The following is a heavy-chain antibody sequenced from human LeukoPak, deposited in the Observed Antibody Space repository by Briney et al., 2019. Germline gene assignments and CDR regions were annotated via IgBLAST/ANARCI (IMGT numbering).Heavy chain of an antibody. V-gene: IGHV3-30*03. CDR2: ISDDGSNK. J-gene: IGHJ4*02. D-gene: IGHD4/OR15-4a*01. Sequence: GRSLRLSCAASGFTFSVYGLHWVRQAPGKGLDWVAVISDDGSNKFYADSVKGRFTISRDNSKNTLYLQMNSLRAEDTAVYYCARRAGAYSHPYDYWGQGTLVTVSS. CDR1: GFTFSVYG. CDR3: ARRAGAYSHPYDY.